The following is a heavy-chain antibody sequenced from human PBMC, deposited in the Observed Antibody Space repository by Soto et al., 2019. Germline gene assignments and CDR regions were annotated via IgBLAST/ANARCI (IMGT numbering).Heavy chain of an antibody. CDR1: AFIFSDHR. CDR3: ARDQRYLRQGYSDY. CDR2: IGDTGTFI. Sequence: EVQLVESGGGLVKPGGSLRLSCVGSAFIFSDHRMNWVRQAPGKGLEWVTSIGDTGTFIYYADSVKGRFTISRDNAKNSLFLQMDSLRPEDTAVYYCARDQRYLRQGYSDYWGQGTLVTVSS. D-gene: IGHD4-4*01. V-gene: IGHV3-21*01. J-gene: IGHJ4*02.